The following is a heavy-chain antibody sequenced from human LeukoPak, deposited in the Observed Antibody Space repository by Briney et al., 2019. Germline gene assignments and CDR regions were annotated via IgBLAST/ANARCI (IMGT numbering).Heavy chain of an antibody. CDR3: ARDRKPQRAFDI. Sequence: PGGSLRLSCAASGITVSSNYMSWVRQAPGKGLEWVSVIYSGGSTYYADSVKGRFTISRDNSKNTLYLQMNSLRAEDTAVYYCARDRKPQRAFDIWGQGTMVTVSS. CDR2: IYSGGST. J-gene: IGHJ3*02. V-gene: IGHV3-66*01. CDR1: GITVSSNY.